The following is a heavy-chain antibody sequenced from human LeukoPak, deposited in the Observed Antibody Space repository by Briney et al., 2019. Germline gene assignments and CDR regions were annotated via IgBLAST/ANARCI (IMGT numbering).Heavy chain of an antibody. CDR2: ISSSSSYI. Sequence: GGSLRLSCAASGFTFSSYSMNWVRQAPGKGLEWVSSISSSSSYIYYADSGKGRFTISRDNAKNSLYLQMNSLRAEDTAVYYCARSSYYYGSGDFMDVWGKGTTVTVSS. V-gene: IGHV3-21*01. CDR1: GFTFSSYS. D-gene: IGHD3-10*01. J-gene: IGHJ6*03. CDR3: ARSSYYYGSGDFMDV.